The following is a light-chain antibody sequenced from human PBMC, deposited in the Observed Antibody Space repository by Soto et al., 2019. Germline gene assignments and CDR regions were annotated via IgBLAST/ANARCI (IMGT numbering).Light chain of an antibody. J-gene: IGKJ1*01. CDR2: GAS. CDR3: QQYRSWLRT. Sequence: EIVLTQSHATLSVSPGERVTLSCRASQSVDINLAWYQQKPGQAPRLLIYGASTRATDMPGRFSGRGAGAEFTLTISSLQSEDFAVYYCQQYRSWLRTFCQVTKVDIK. V-gene: IGKV3-15*01. CDR1: QSVDIN.